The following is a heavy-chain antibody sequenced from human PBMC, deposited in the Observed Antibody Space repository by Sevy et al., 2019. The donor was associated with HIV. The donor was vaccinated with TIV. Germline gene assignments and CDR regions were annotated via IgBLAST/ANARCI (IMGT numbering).Heavy chain of an antibody. D-gene: IGHD5-12*01. J-gene: IGHJ4*02. V-gene: IGHV4-39*01. Sequence: SETLSLTCVVSGGSISSSGYYWGWIRQPPGKGLEWIGSIYYSENTYYNSSLKSRATISADTSKNQVSLELSSVTAADTAVYYCATHRVYIGPDNWGQGTLVTVSS. CDR3: ATHRVYIGPDN. CDR2: IYYSENT. CDR1: GGSISSSGYY.